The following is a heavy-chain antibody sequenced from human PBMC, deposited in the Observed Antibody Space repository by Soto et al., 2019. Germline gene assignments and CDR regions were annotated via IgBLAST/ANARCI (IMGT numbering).Heavy chain of an antibody. D-gene: IGHD3-22*01. V-gene: IGHV3-23*01. Sequence: GGSLRLSCAASGFTFSSYAVSWVRQAPGKGPEWIASISCSGSTIYYADSVKGRFTISRDNSKNTLYLQMSSLRAEDTAVYYCAKVFYYYDSSVYYYIDYWGQGTLVTVSS. CDR3: AKVFYYYDSSVYYYIDY. CDR1: GFTFSSYA. J-gene: IGHJ4*02. CDR2: ISCSGSTI.